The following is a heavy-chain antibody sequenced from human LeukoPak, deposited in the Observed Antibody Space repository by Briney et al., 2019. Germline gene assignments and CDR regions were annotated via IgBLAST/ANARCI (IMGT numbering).Heavy chain of an antibody. CDR2: FDPEDGET. Sequence: ASVKVSCTVSGYTLTELSMHWVRQAPGKGLEWMGGFDPEDGETIYAQKFQGRVTMTEDTSTDTAYMELSSLRSEDTAVCYCARNGLWFGELSDAWFDPWGQGTLVTVSS. V-gene: IGHV1-24*01. CDR3: ARNGLWFGELSDAWFDP. CDR1: GYTLTELS. J-gene: IGHJ5*02. D-gene: IGHD3-10*01.